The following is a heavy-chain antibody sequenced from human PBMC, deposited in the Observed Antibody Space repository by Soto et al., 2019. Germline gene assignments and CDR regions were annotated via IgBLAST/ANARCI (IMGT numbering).Heavy chain of an antibody. CDR2: IKQDGSEK. Sequence: GGSLRLSCAASGFTFSSYWMSWVRQAPGKGLEWVANIKQDGSEKYYVESVKGRFTISRDNAKNSLYLQMNSLRAEDTAVYYSAIDPNIVGATHGGYYYYYGMDVWGQGTTVTVSS. CDR1: GFTFSSYW. J-gene: IGHJ6*02. D-gene: IGHD1-26*01. V-gene: IGHV3-7*01. CDR3: AIDPNIVGATHGGYYYYYGMDV.